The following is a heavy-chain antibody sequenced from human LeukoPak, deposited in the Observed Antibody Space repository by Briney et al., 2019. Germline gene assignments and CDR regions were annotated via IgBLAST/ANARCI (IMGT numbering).Heavy chain of an antibody. V-gene: IGHV5-51*01. Sequence: GESLKISCKGSGYTFTSYWIGWVRQMPGKGLEWMGIIYPGDSDTTYSPSFQGQVTMSADKSISTAYLQWSSLKASGTAMYYCARRYLYYDYPEYYFDYWGQGTLVTVSS. CDR3: ARRYLYYDYPEYYFDY. J-gene: IGHJ4*02. CDR1: GYTFTSYW. D-gene: IGHD3-3*01. CDR2: IYPGDSDT.